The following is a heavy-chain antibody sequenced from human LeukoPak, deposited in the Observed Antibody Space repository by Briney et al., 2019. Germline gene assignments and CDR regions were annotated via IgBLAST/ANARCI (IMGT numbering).Heavy chain of an antibody. Sequence: PGGSLRLSCAASGFTFRTYTLHGVRQAPGRGLEWVASISYDGYCKYYAESVKGPFIISRDNSKNTLYLQINSLRADDTAVYYCASAGAVTDSFVHWGEGTLVIVSS. D-gene: IGHD4-23*01. CDR1: GFTFRTYT. CDR3: ASAGAVTDSFVH. V-gene: IGHV3-30-3*01. CDR2: ISYDGYCK. J-gene: IGHJ5*02.